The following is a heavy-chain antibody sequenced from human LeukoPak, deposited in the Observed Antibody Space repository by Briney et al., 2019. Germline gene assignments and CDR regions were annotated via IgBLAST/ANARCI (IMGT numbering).Heavy chain of an antibody. V-gene: IGHV3-23*01. CDR2: ISGSGGST. J-gene: IGHJ4*02. CDR1: GFTFSSYA. Sequence: GGSLRLSCAASGFTFSSYAMSWVRQAPGKGLEWVSAISGSGGSTYYADSVKGRFTISRDNSKNTLYLQMNSLRAEDTAVYYCAKASGGSYVPKAGFDYWGQGTLVTVSS. D-gene: IGHD1-26*01. CDR3: AKASGGSYVPKAGFDY.